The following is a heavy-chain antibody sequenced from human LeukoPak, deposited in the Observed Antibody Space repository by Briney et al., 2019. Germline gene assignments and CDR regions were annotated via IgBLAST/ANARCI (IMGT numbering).Heavy chain of an antibody. Sequence: ASVKVSCKASGFIFTSSTIQWVRQARGQRLEWIGWIDVRSGNTNYAQKFQERVIITRDMSTTTVYMELSSRRAEDTAVYYCAGTPWFWKLTLDYWGQGTLVIVS. V-gene: IGHV1-58*02. D-gene: IGHD1-26*01. J-gene: IGHJ4*02. CDR2: IDVRSGNT. CDR3: AGTPWFWKLTLDY. CDR1: GFIFTSST.